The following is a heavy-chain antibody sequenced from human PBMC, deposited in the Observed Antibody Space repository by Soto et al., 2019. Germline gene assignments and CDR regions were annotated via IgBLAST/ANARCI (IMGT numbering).Heavy chain of an antibody. D-gene: IGHD3-10*01. CDR1: GYTFTGHY. CDR3: ARDLCPLGSGSPCPTFGMDL. J-gene: IGHJ6*02. V-gene: IGHV1-2*02. Sequence: ASVKVSCKASGYTFTGHYMHWVRQVSGRRLEFLGWLKPDNGGTYYAPKFQGRVTFTRDTSKTAAYMEMSGLQSDDTAVYFCARDLCPLGSGSPCPTFGMDLWGQGTTVTVSS. CDR2: LKPDNGGT.